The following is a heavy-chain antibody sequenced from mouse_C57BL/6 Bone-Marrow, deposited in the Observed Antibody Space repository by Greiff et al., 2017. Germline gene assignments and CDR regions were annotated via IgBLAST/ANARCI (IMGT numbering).Heavy chain of an antibody. CDR2: ISNGGGST. CDR1: GFTFSDYY. Sequence: EVKVEESGGGLVQPGGSLKLSCAASGFTFSDYYMYWVRQTPEKRLEWVAYISNGGGSTYYPDTVKGRFTISRDNAKNTLYLQMSRLKSEDTAMYYCARHGRLRPYAMDYWGQGTSVTVSS. CDR3: ARHGRLRPYAMDY. D-gene: IGHD2-4*01. V-gene: IGHV5-12*01. J-gene: IGHJ4*01.